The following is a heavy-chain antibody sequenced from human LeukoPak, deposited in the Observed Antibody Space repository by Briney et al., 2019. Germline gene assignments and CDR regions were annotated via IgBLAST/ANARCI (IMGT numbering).Heavy chain of an antibody. D-gene: IGHD5-18*01. CDR3: ASGYSYGYDTPIDY. CDR1: GGSISSGDYY. Sequence: SETLSLTCTVSGGSISSGDYYWSWIRQPPGKGLEWIGYIYYSGSTYYNPSLKSRVTISVDTSKNQFSLKLSSVTAADTAVYYCASGYSYGYDTPIDYWGQGTLVTVSS. V-gene: IGHV4-30-4*08. J-gene: IGHJ4*02. CDR2: IYYSGST.